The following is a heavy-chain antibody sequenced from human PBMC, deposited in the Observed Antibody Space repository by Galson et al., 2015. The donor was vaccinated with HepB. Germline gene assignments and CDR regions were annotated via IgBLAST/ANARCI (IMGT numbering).Heavy chain of an antibody. CDR1: GFTFSSYA. D-gene: IGHD2-2*01. J-gene: IGHJ4*02. CDR3: ARSIARYCSSTSCYLFDY. V-gene: IGHV3-30-3*01. Sequence: SLRLSCAASGFTFSSYAMHWVRQAPGKGLEWVAVISYDGSNKYYADSVKGRFTISSDNSKNTLYLQMNSLRAEDTAVYYCARSIARYCSSTSCYLFDYWGQGTLVTVSS. CDR2: ISYDGSNK.